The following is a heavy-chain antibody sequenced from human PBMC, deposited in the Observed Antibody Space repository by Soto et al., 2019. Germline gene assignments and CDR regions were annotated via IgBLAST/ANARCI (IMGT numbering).Heavy chain of an antibody. V-gene: IGHV3-30*18. D-gene: IGHD6-19*01. CDR2: ISYDGSNK. J-gene: IGHJ4*02. CDR1: GFTFSSYG. Sequence: GGSLRLSCAASGFTFSSYGMHWVRQAPGKGLEWVAVISYDGSNKYYADSVKGRFTISRDNSKNTLYLQMNSLRAEDTAVYYCAKDGQWLAIDYWGQGTLVTVSS. CDR3: AKDGQWLAIDY.